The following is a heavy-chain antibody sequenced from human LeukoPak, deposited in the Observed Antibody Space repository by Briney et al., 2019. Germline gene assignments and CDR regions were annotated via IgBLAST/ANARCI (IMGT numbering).Heavy chain of an antibody. CDR2: IYNSGTT. V-gene: IGHV4-31*03. Sequence: SQTLSLTCTVSGVSISGGGFYWTWIRQYPGRGLGWIGYIYNSGTTYYNPSLESRLTISVDTSQNQFSLKLSSVTAADTAVYYCARDFWSGYGYFDYWGQGALVTVSS. CDR3: ARDFWSGYGYFDY. D-gene: IGHD3-3*01. J-gene: IGHJ4*02. CDR1: GVSISGGGFY.